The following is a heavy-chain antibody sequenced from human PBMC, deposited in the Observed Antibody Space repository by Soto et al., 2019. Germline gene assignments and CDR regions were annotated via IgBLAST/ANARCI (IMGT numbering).Heavy chain of an antibody. CDR3: ARDRGFNRNDADYYGMDV. D-gene: IGHD1-1*01. Sequence: WIWIRQHPVKGLEWIGHVYYSGSTYYNPSLKSRVTISIDTTKNQFSLNLRSATAADTALYFCARDRGFNRNDADYYGMDVWGQGTTVTVSS. V-gene: IGHV4-31*02. J-gene: IGHJ6*02. CDR2: VYYSGST.